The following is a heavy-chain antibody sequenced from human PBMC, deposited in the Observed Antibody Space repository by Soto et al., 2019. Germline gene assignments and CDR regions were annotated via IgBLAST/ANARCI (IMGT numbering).Heavy chain of an antibody. CDR2: INAGNGDT. V-gene: IGHV1-3*01. CDR3: ARDLDSSGPGDY. Sequence: AASVKVSCKASGYTFTSYPMHWVRQAPGQGLEWMGWINAGNGDTKYSQKFQGRVTITRGTSAITAYMELRSLRSDDTAVYYCARDLDSSGPGDYWGQGTLVTVSS. D-gene: IGHD3-22*01. J-gene: IGHJ4*02. CDR1: GYTFTSYP.